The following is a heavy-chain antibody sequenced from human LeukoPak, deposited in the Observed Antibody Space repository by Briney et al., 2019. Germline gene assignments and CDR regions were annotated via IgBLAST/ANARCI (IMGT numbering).Heavy chain of an antibody. D-gene: IGHD3-10*01. Sequence: GRSLRLSCAASGFTFSSYGMHWVRQAPGKGLDWVSTIIGTAGNTYYADSVKGRFTISRDDSKNTVYLQMNSLRAEDTAVYSCAKYTSGTYYRGLDQWGQGTLVTVSS. J-gene: IGHJ4*02. CDR3: AKYTSGTYYRGLDQ. CDR1: GFTFSSYG. V-gene: IGHV3-23*01. CDR2: IIGTAGNT.